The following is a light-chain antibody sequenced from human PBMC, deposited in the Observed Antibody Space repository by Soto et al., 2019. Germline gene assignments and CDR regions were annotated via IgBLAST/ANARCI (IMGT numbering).Light chain of an antibody. CDR3: QQDYTYPWT. Sequence: AIRMTQSPSPPSASTEDRVTITCRASQGSTSNLAWYQQKPGKAPEVLIHTASTLQGGAPSRFCGSGSGTDFTLTISRLQSEDFATYYCQQDYTYPWTFGQGTKVEIK. V-gene: IGKV1-8*01. CDR2: TAS. J-gene: IGKJ1*01. CDR1: QGSTSN.